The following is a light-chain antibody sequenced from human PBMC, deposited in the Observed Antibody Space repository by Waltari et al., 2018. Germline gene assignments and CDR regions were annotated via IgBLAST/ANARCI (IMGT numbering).Light chain of an antibody. Sequence: DIVMTQSPDSLAVSLGGRATITCRSSQTILYRSYNKDCLAWHQQKPGQPPKVLIYWSSTRGSGGRDRFSGSGSGTEFTLTISSLQPEDVAVYYCQQYCTSPCTFGQGTRLEIK. CDR3: QQYCTSPCT. V-gene: IGKV4-1*01. J-gene: IGKJ2*02. CDR2: WSS. CDR1: QTILYRSYNKDC.